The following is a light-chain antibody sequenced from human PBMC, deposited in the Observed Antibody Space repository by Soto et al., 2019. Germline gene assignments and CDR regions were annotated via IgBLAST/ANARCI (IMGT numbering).Light chain of an antibody. V-gene: IGLV1-44*01. CDR2: SNN. J-gene: IGLJ2*01. CDR1: SSNIGSNT. Sequence: QSVLTQPPSASGTPGQRVTISCSGSSSNIGSNTVNWYQQVPGTAPKLLIYSNNQRPSGVPDRFSGSKSGTSASLAISGLQSEDEADYYCAAWDATLNALFGGGTKLTVL. CDR3: AAWDATLNAL.